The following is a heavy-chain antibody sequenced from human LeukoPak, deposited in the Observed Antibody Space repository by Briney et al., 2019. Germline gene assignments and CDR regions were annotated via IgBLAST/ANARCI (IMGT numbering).Heavy chain of an antibody. V-gene: IGHV4-31*03. CDR2: IYFSGDT. J-gene: IGHJ6*03. CDR1: GGSISSGGHY. Sequence: SETLSLTCNVSGGSISSGGHYWSWIRQHPGEGLEWIGYIYFSGDTYYNPTLKNRVTIFRDTSKNQFSLELRSVTAADTAVYFCARVTRYDDSRTYSYMDVWGKGTTVTVSS. CDR3: ARVTRYDDSRTYSYMDV. D-gene: IGHD4-17*01.